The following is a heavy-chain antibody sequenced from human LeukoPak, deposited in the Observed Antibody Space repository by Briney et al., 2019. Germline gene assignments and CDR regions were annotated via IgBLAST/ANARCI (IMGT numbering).Heavy chain of an antibody. Sequence: PSETLSLTCTVSGGSISSYYWSWIRQPPGKGLEWIGYIYYSGSTNYNPSLKSRVTMSVDTSKNQFSLKLSSVTAADTAVYNCARDVLTGFDYWGQGTLVTVSS. V-gene: IGHV4-59*12. CDR2: IYYSGST. J-gene: IGHJ4*02. CDR1: GGSISSYY. D-gene: IGHD3-9*01. CDR3: ARDVLTGFDY.